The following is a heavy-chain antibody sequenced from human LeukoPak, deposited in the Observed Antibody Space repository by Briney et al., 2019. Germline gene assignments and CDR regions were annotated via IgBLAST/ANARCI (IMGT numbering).Heavy chain of an antibody. CDR3: ARDRNYYGSGSYYTPDY. CDR1: GFTFSSYG. Sequence: GGSLRLSCAASGFTFSSYGMHWVRQAPGKGLEWVAVIWYDGSSKYHADSVKGRFTISRDNSKNTVYLQMHSLRAEDTAVYYCARDRNYYGSGSYYTPDYWGQGTLVTVSS. D-gene: IGHD3-10*01. V-gene: IGHV3-33*01. CDR2: IWYDGSSK. J-gene: IGHJ4*02.